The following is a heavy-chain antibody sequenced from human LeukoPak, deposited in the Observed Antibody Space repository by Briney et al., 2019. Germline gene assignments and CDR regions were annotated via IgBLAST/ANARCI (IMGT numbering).Heavy chain of an antibody. CDR3: ARLRRDGYNFDGDY. J-gene: IGHJ4*02. V-gene: IGHV4-34*01. Sequence: SETLSLTCAVYGGSFSGYYWSWIRQPPGKGLEWIGEINHSGSTNYNPSLKSRVTISVDTSKNQFSLKLSSVTAADTAVYYCARLRRDGYNFDGDYWGQGTLVTVSS. CDR2: INHSGST. D-gene: IGHD5-12*01. CDR1: GGSFSGYY.